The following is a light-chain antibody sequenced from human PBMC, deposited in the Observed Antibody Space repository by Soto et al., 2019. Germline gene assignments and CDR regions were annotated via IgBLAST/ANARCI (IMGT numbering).Light chain of an antibody. CDR2: DVS. J-gene: IGLJ2*01. Sequence: QSALTQPASVSGSPGQSITISCTGTSSDDGGYNYVSWYQQHPGKAPKLMIYDVSNRPSGVSNRFSGSKSGNTASLTISGRQAEDEADYYCSSYTSSSTLAVFGGGTKLTVL. CDR3: SSYTSSSTLAV. CDR1: SSDDGGYNY. V-gene: IGLV2-14*01.